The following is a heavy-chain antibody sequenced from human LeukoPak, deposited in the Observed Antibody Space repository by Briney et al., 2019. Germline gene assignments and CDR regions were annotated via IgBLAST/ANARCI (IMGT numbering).Heavy chain of an antibody. D-gene: IGHD2-2*01. J-gene: IGHJ5*02. CDR2: IYYSGST. CDR1: GGFFSTYY. V-gene: IGHV4-59*01. CDR3: ARDNVVPAAIHWFDP. Sequence: AETLSLTCTVAGGFFSTYYWSWIRQPPGKGLEWIGYIYYSGSTDYNPSLKSRVTMSVDTSKNQFSLKMSSVTAADTAAYYCARDNVVPAAIHWFDPWGQGTLVTVSS.